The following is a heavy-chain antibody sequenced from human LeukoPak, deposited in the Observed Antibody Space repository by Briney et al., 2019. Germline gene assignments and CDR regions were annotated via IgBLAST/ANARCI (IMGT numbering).Heavy chain of an antibody. CDR1: GYTFTGYY. J-gene: IGHJ4*02. CDR3: ARDQGEMATIPDY. D-gene: IGHD5-24*01. Sequence: ASVKVSCKASGYTFTGYYMHWVRQAPGQGLEWMGWINPNSGGTNYAQKFQGRVTMTRDTSIATAYMELSRLRSDDTAAYYCARDQGEMATIPDYWGQGTLVTVSS. CDR2: INPNSGGT. V-gene: IGHV1-2*02.